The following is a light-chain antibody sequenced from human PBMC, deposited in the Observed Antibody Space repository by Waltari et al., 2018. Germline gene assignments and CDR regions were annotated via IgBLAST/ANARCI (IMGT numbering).Light chain of an antibody. V-gene: IGKV1-5*01. CDR1: QSVSSW. J-gene: IGKJ4*01. Sequence: DIQMTQSPSTLSASVCDTVTITCRASQSVSSWLAWYQQKAGKAPTVLIYDASDLESGVPSRFSGSGSDTEFTLTISNLQPDDFATYYCQQADRLPLTFGGGTKVEIK. CDR2: DAS. CDR3: QQADRLPLT.